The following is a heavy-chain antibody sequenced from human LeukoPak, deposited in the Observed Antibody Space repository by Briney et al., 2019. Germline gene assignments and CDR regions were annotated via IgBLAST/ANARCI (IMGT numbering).Heavy chain of an antibody. CDR2: ISYDGSNK. J-gene: IGHJ6*02. V-gene: IGHV3-30-3*02. Sequence: GGSLRLSCAASGFTFSSYAMHWVRQAPGKGLEWVAVISYDGSNKYYADSVKGRFTISRDNSKNTLYLQMNSLRAEDTAVYYCAKDRITMIVVVYYYGMDVWGQGTTVTVSS. CDR1: GFTFSSYA. D-gene: IGHD3-22*01. CDR3: AKDRITMIVVVYYYGMDV.